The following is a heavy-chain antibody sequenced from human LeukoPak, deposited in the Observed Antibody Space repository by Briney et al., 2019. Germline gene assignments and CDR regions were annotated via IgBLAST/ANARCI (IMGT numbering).Heavy chain of an antibody. D-gene: IGHD1-26*01. CDR3: ARGHGRVGATTRLFDY. CDR2: MNPNSGNT. Sequence: ASVTVSFTASGYTFTIYDINWVRQATGQGLEWMGWMNPNSGNTGYAQKFQGRVTITRNTSISTAYMELSSLRSEDTAVYYCARGHGRVGATTRLFDYWGQGTLVTVSS. J-gene: IGHJ4*02. V-gene: IGHV1-8*03. CDR1: GYTFTIYD.